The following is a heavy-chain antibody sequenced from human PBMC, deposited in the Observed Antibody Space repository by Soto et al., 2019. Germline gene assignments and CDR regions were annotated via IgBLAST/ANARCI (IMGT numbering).Heavy chain of an antibody. D-gene: IGHD6-19*01. CDR2: MNPSTGKA. CDR1: GYTFTTYD. V-gene: IGHV1-8*01. J-gene: IGHJ4*02. Sequence: QVQLVQSGAEVKKPGASVKVSCKASGYTFTTYDINWVRQAPGQGLEWMGWMNPSTGKAGYAQKFQGRVTMTTDTSTSTSYLELGSLRSDDTAVYYCGRESSGSGWSFDFWGQGSLVTVSS. CDR3: GRESSGSGWSFDF.